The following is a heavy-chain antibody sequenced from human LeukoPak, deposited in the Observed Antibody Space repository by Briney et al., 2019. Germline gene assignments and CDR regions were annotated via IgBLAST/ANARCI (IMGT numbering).Heavy chain of an antibody. Sequence: GGSLRLSCAASGLSLSDYSMNWVRQAPRKGLEWVSSISSGSTYIFYPDSVKGRFTISRDNAKNSLYLQMDSLRAEDTAVYYCGGGLGSYFDAAYDYWGQGILVTVSS. CDR2: ISSGSTYI. J-gene: IGHJ4*02. V-gene: IGHV3-21*01. D-gene: IGHD3-10*01. CDR3: GGGLGSYFDAAYDY. CDR1: GLSLSDYS.